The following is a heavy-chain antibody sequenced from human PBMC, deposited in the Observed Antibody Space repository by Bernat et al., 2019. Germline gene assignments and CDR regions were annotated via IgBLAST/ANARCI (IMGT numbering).Heavy chain of an antibody. CDR1: GFTFSSYW. J-gene: IGHJ3*02. Sequence: EVQLVESGGGLVQPGGSLRLSCAASGFTFSSYWMHWVRQAPGKGLVWVSRINSDGSSTTYADSVKGRFTISRDNAKNTLYLQMNSLRAEETDVYYCARGYCSGGSCYLGDAFDIWGQGTMVTVSS. CDR3: ARGYCSGGSCYLGDAFDI. D-gene: IGHD2-15*01. CDR2: INSDGSST. V-gene: IGHV3-74*01.